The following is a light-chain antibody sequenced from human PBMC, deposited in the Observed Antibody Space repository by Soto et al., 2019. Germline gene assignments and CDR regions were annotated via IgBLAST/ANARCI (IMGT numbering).Light chain of an antibody. J-gene: IGKJ1*01. CDR3: QHYNSYSES. V-gene: IGKV1-5*03. CDR1: QTISSW. CDR2: KAS. Sequence: DIQMTQSPSTLSGSVGDRVTITCRASQTISSWFAWYQQKPGKAPKLLIYKASTLKSGVPPRFSGSGSGTEFTLTISSLQPDDFATYYCQHYNSYSESFGQGTNVDIK.